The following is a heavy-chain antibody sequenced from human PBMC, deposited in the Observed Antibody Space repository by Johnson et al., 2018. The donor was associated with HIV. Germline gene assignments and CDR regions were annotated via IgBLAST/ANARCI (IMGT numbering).Heavy chain of an antibody. CDR2: IKQDGSEK. J-gene: IGHJ3*02. D-gene: IGHD3-10*01. CDR1: GFTFSSYW. V-gene: IGHV3-7*03. CDR3: ARDPGSSAFDI. Sequence: VQLVESGGGLVQPGGSLRLSCAASGFTFSSYWMSWVRQAPGKGLEWVANIKQDGSEKYYVDSVKGRLTISRDNTKNSLYLQMNSLRAEDTAVYYCARDPGSSAFDIWGQGTMVTVSS.